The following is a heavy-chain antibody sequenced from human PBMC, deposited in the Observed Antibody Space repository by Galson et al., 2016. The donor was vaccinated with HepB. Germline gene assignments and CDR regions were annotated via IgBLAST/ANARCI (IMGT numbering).Heavy chain of an antibody. D-gene: IGHD3-10*01. CDR2: MYHSETP. Sequence: LRLSCAVSGFPFIHAWMSWVRQAPGKGLEWVATMYHSETPFYSPSLRSRATLSMDTANNQLSLSLASVTAADTAVYYCVRTSGSWHSDYWGQGILVLVSS. CDR3: VRTSGSWHSDY. CDR1: GFPFIHAW. V-gene: IGHV4-38-2*01. J-gene: IGHJ4*02.